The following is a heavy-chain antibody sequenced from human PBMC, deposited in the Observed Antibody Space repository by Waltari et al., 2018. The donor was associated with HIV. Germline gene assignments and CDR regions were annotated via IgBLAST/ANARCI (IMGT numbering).Heavy chain of an antibody. CDR3: ARGLDPARGFDP. CDR1: GGSVSLYY. J-gene: IGHJ5*02. CDR2: MYYSGTT. V-gene: IGHV4-59*02. Sequence: QVQLQESGPGLVKPSETLSLTCNVSGGSVSLYYWNWIRQPPGRGLEWIGNMYYSGTTNYNPSLKSRVIISLDTSKNQFSLKLASVTAADTAIYYCARGLDPARGFDPWGQGTLVTVSS.